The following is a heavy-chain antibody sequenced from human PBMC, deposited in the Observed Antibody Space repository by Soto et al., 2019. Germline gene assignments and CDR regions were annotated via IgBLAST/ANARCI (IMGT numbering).Heavy chain of an antibody. J-gene: IGHJ5*02. Sequence: PSETLSLTCAVSGGSISGGGYSWSWLRQPPGKGLEWIGYIYHSGSTYYNPSLESRVTISVDRSKNQFSLKLSAVSAADTAVYYCAARVVVAATPGFDPWGQGTLVTVSS. CDR2: IYHSGST. V-gene: IGHV4-30-2*01. CDR3: AARVVVAATPGFDP. D-gene: IGHD2-15*01. CDR1: GGSISGGGYS.